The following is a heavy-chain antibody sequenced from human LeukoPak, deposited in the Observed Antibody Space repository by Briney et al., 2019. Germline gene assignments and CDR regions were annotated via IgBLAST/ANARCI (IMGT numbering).Heavy chain of an antibody. CDR3: ARGARVDFWSGRVPYYFDY. J-gene: IGHJ4*02. CDR2: ISSSGSTI. Sequence: GGSLRLSCAASGFTFSDYYMSWIRQAPGKGLEWVSYISSSGSTIYYADSVKGRFTISRDNAKNSLYLQMNSLRAEDTAVYYCARGARVDFWSGRVPYYFDYWGQGTLVTVSS. V-gene: IGHV3-11*04. CDR1: GFTFSDYY. D-gene: IGHD3-3*01.